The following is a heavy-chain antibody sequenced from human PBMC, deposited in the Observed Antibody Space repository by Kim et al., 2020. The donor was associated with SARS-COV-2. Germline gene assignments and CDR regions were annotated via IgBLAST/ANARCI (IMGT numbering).Heavy chain of an antibody. D-gene: IGHD3-10*01. V-gene: IGHV5-51*01. CDR1: GYSFTSYW. CDR3: ARLVRGVIGYYYGMDV. Sequence: GESLKISCKGSGYSFTSYWIDWVRQMPGKGLEWMGIIYPGDSDTRYSPSFQGQVTISADKSISTAYLQWSSLKASDTAMYYCARLVRGVIGYYYGMDVWGQGTTVTVSS. J-gene: IGHJ6*02. CDR2: IYPGDSDT.